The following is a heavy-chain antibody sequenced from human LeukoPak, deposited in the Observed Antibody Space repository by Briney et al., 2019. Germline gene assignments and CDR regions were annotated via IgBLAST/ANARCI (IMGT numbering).Heavy chain of an antibody. V-gene: IGHV4-30-4*01. D-gene: IGHD3-16*01. CDR3: ARDLMWGNYNWFDP. Sequence: SETLSLTCTVSGGSISSVDYYWSWIRQPPGKGLEWIGYIYYSGSTYYNPSLKSRVTISVDTSKNQFSLKLSSVTAADTAVYYCARDLMWGNYNWFDPWGQGTLVTVSS. J-gene: IGHJ5*02. CDR2: IYYSGST. CDR1: GGSISSVDYY.